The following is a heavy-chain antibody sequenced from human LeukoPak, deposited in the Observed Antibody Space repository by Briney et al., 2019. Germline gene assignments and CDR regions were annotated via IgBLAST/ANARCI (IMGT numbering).Heavy chain of an antibody. D-gene: IGHD2-21*02. Sequence: GGSLTLSCAASGFTFSSYSMNWVRQAPGKGLEWVSSISSSSSYIYYADSVKGRFTISRDNAKNLLYLQMNSLRAEDTAVYYCARGGIVVVTAIPAYYYYGMDVWGQGTTVTVSS. CDR3: ARGGIVVVTAIPAYYYYGMDV. J-gene: IGHJ6*02. CDR1: GFTFSSYS. V-gene: IGHV3-21*01. CDR2: ISSSSSYI.